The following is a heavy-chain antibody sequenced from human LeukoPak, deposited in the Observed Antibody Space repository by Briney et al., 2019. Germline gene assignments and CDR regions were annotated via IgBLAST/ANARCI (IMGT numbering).Heavy chain of an antibody. V-gene: IGHV3-53*01. Sequence: GGSLRLSCEVSGFTVSTNHMSWVRQAPGKGLEWVSVIYNDANTYYTDSVKGRFTISRDNSKNTVFLQMNSLRAEDTAVYYCARDREVVTAKAQMDVWGKGTTVTVSS. CDR1: GFTVSTNH. J-gene: IGHJ6*04. CDR3: ARDREVVTAKAQMDV. CDR2: IYNDANT. D-gene: IGHD2-21*02.